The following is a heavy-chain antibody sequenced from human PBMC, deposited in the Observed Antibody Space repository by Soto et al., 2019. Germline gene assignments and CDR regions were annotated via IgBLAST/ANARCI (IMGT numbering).Heavy chain of an antibody. CDR3: AREVNNYYGMDV. CDR1: GASISRDDYY. V-gene: IGHV4-30-4*01. CDR2: ISYSGST. Sequence: QVQLQESGPGLVKPSQTLSLTCSISGASISRDDYYWSWFRQPPGKGLEWIVYISYSGSTYYNPSLKSRITISVDTSKPQFSLILSSVTATDTAVFYCAREVNNYYGMDVWGQGTTVTVSS. J-gene: IGHJ6*02.